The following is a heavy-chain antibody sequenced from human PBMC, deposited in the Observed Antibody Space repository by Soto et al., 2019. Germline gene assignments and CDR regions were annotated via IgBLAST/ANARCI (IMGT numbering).Heavy chain of an antibody. CDR3: ARGADIVVVVAANEQYYFDY. Sequence: SETLSLTCAVYGGSFSGYYWSWIRQPPGKGLEWIGEINHSGSTNYNPSLKSRVTISVDTSKNQFSLKLSSVTAADTAVYYCARGADIVVVVAANEQYYFDYWGQGTLVTVSS. CDR2: INHSGST. V-gene: IGHV4-34*01. D-gene: IGHD2-15*01. J-gene: IGHJ4*02. CDR1: GGSFSGYY.